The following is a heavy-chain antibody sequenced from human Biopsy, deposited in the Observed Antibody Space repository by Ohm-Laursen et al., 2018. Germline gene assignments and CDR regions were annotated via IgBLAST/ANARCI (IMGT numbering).Heavy chain of an antibody. J-gene: IGHJ4*02. CDR1: GYSFTGYY. V-gene: IGHV1-2*02. D-gene: IGHD6-19*01. CDR2: ISPKSGDT. Sequence: ASVKVSCKASGYSFTGYYIHWVRQAPGQGLEWMGWISPKSGDTNYAHKFQGNITMTRDASMSTAYMEMSRLRCDDTAVYYCALQSVAQMKNFDYWGQGTLVTVSS. CDR3: ALQSVAQMKNFDY.